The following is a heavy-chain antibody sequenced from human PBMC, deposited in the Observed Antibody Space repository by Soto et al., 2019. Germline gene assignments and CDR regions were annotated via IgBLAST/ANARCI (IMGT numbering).Heavy chain of an antibody. J-gene: IGHJ4*02. CDR2: ISYDGSNK. V-gene: IGHV3-30*18. CDR1: GFTFSSYG. CDR3: AKDSGFDY. Sequence: GGSLRLSCAASGFTFSSYGMHWVRQAPGKGLEWVAVISYDGSNKYYADSVKGRFTISRDNSKNTLYLQMNSLRAEDTAVYYCAKDSGFDYWGQGTLVTVSS.